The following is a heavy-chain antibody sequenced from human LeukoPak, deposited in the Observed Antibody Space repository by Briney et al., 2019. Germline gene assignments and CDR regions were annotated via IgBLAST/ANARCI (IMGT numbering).Heavy chain of an antibody. Sequence: ASAKVSCTASGYTFTSYGISWVRQAPGQGLEWMGGIIPIFGTANYAQKFQGRVTITADESTSTAYMELSSLRSEDTAVYYCARGQEYSYGLQISPYYFDYWGQGTLVTVSS. J-gene: IGHJ4*02. CDR2: IIPIFGTA. CDR3: ARGQEYSYGLQISPYYFDY. D-gene: IGHD5-18*01. CDR1: GYTFTSYG. V-gene: IGHV1-69*13.